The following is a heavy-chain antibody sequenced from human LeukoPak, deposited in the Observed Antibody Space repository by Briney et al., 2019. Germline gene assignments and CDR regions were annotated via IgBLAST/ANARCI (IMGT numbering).Heavy chain of an antibody. Sequence: GGSLRLSCAVSGLTVSSVWMNWVRQAPGKGLEWVGRIKSKKDGGTTEFAAPVRGRFTISRDDSQNTLYLQMNSLTSDDTAVYYCTQGSGFYYDYWGQGTLVTVSS. D-gene: IGHD3-22*01. CDR3: TQGSGFYYDY. CDR1: GLTVSSVW. CDR2: IKSKKDGGTT. V-gene: IGHV3-15*07. J-gene: IGHJ4*02.